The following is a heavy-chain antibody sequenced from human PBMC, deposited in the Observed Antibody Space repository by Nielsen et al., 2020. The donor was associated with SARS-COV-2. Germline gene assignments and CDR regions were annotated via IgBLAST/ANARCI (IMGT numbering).Heavy chain of an antibody. CDR3: AKVSAIIVGATTDY. CDR2: ISGSGGST. Sequence: GGSLRLSCAASEFTFSSYAMSWVRQAPGKGLEWVSAISGSGGSTYYADSVKGRFTISRDNSKNTLYLQMNSLRAEDTAVYYCAKVSAIIVGATTDYWGQGTLVTVSS. V-gene: IGHV3-23*01. J-gene: IGHJ4*02. D-gene: IGHD1-26*01. CDR1: EFTFSSYA.